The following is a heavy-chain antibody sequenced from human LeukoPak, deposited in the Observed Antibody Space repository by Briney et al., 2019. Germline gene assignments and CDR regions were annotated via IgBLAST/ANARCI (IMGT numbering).Heavy chain of an antibody. J-gene: IGHJ3*02. CDR2: INPSSGGT. D-gene: IGHD2-21*01. CDR3: ATGGVVVLGVMDI. CDR1: GYTFTGYS. Sequence: GASVKVSCKASGYTFTGYSMHWVRQAPGQGLELMGWINPSSGGTNYAQKVQGRVSMTRDTSINTSYMELRRLRSEDTAVYYCATGGVVVLGVMDIWGQGTVVTVSS. V-gene: IGHV1-2*02.